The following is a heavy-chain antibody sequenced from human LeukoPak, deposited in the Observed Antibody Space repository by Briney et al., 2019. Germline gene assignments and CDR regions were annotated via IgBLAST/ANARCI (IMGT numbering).Heavy chain of an antibody. V-gene: IGHV3-33*01. D-gene: IGHD1-26*01. CDR1: GLTFRNYG. CDR2: IWYDGSNQ. CDR3: ATDRNSGKYYDY. Sequence: GRSLRLSCAASGLTFRNYGMHWVRQAPGKGLEWVAVIWYDGSNQYYLDSVKGRFTVSRDNAKNTLYLQMNSLGAEDTAVYYCATDRNSGKYYDYWGQGTLVTVSS. J-gene: IGHJ4*02.